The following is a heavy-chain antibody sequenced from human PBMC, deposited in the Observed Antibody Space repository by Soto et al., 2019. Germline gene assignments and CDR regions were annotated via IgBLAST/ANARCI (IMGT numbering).Heavy chain of an antibody. Sequence: ASVNVSCKASGGTFSSYAISWVRQAPGQGLEWMGGIIPIFGTANYAQKFQGRVTITADESTSTAYMELSSLRSEDTAVYYCAANSLAYCGGDCYSSPTGHHWGQGTLVTVSS. CDR1: GGTFSSYA. V-gene: IGHV1-69*01. CDR3: AANSLAYCGGDCYSSPTGHH. D-gene: IGHD2-21*02. CDR2: IIPIFGTA. J-gene: IGHJ5*02.